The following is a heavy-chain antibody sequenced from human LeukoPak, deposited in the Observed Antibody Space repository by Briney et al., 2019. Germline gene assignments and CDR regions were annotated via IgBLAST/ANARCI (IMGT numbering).Heavy chain of an antibody. CDR1: SGSISSYY. CDR3: ARGPRYDSSGYLHYYYYMDV. CDR2: IYYSGST. D-gene: IGHD3-22*01. Sequence: SETLSLNCTVSSGSISSYYWGWIRQPPGQGLEWIGYIYYSGSTHYNPSLKSRVTISVDTSKNQFSLKLSSVTAADTAVYYCARGPRYDSSGYLHYYYYMDVWGKGTTVTVSS. V-gene: IGHV4-59*01. J-gene: IGHJ6*03.